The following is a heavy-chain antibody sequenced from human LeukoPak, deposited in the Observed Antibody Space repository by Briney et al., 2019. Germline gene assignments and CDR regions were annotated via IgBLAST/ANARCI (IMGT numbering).Heavy chain of an antibody. Sequence: SETLSLTCAVYGGSFSGYYWSWIRQPPGKGLEGMGEINHRGSTNYNPSLKSRLTISVRKSKNHFSLKLSSVPAAAKAVYYCARGRLATKFLYYYYYYGMDVWGQGTTVTVSS. CDR2: INHRGST. D-gene: IGHD5-12*01. V-gene: IGHV4-34*01. CDR1: GGSFSGYY. CDR3: ARGRLATKFLYYYYYYGMDV. J-gene: IGHJ6*02.